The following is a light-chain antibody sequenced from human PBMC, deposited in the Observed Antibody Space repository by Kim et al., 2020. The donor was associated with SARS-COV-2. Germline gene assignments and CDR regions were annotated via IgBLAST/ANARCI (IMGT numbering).Light chain of an antibody. CDR2: WAS. CDR1: QSVFDRSKNNNW. V-gene: IGKV4-1*01. Sequence: DIVATQSPDSLSVSLGERATINCKTSQSVFDRSKNNNWINWYQQRPGQPPKLLIYWASTRESGVPDRFSGSGSGTNFTLTISSLQAEDVALYYCQQYYWPPLAFGGGTKVDIK. CDR3: QQYYWPPLA. J-gene: IGKJ4*01.